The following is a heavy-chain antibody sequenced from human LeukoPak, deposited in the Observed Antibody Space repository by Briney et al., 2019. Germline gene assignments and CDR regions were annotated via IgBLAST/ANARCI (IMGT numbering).Heavy chain of an antibody. CDR1: GFTFNTFN. CDR2: ITSGGDYT. Sequence: IPGGSLRFSCAASGFTFNTFNMNWVRQAPGKGLEWVSSITSGGDYTYYADSVKGRFTTSRANAKTSLSLQLNSLRVEDTAVYYCARGHYDVLAASYKWTPDYWGQGTLVTVSS. J-gene: IGHJ4*02. CDR3: ARGHYDVLAASYKWTPDY. D-gene: IGHD3-9*01. V-gene: IGHV3-21*01.